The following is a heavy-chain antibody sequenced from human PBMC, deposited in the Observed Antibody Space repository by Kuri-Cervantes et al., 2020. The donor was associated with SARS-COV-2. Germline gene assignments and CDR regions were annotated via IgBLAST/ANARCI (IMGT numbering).Heavy chain of an antibody. CDR3: ASSYDFWSGSWAFDI. D-gene: IGHD3-3*01. Sequence: GSLRLSCTVSGGSISSHYWSWIRQPPGKGLEWIGYIYYSGSTNYNPSLKSRVTISVDTSKNQFSLKLSSVTAADTVVYYCASSYDFWSGSWAFDIWGQGTMVTVSS. V-gene: IGHV4-59*11. CDR2: IYYSGST. CDR1: GGSISSHY. J-gene: IGHJ3*02.